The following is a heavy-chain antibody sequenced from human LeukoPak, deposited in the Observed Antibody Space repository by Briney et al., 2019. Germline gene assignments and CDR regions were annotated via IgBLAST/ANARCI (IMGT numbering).Heavy chain of an antibody. CDR2: IYYSGST. V-gene: IGHV4-31*03. CDR1: GGSISSGSYY. J-gene: IGHJ4*01. CDR3: ARNRRSMSEGFPTSFDY. Sequence: PSETLSLICTVSGGSISSGSYYWNWIRQHPGKGLEWIGFIYYSGSTYYNPSLKSRVTISVDTSKNQFSLKLSSMTAADTAVYYCARNRRSMSEGFPTSFDYWGQGTLVTVSS. D-gene: IGHD2-2*01.